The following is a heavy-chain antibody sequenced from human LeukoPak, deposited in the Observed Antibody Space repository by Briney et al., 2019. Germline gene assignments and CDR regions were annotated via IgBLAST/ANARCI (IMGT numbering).Heavy chain of an antibody. Sequence: GGSLRLSCAASGFTFDDYAMHWVRQAPGKGLEWVSGINWNSGTIGYADSVKGRFTISRDNAKTSLYLQMNSLRAEDTAVYYCARDLGPHSSSPNSGAFDIWGQGTMVAVSS. CDR2: INWNSGTI. V-gene: IGHV3-9*01. J-gene: IGHJ3*02. D-gene: IGHD6-6*01. CDR1: GFTFDDYA. CDR3: ARDLGPHSSSPNSGAFDI.